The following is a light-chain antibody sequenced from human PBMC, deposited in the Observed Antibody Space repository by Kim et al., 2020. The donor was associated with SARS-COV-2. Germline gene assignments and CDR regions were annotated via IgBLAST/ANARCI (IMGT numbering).Light chain of an antibody. V-gene: IGKV4-1*01. J-gene: IGKJ2*03. CDR3: QQYYSSPYS. CDR1: QSVLHSANNKNY. Sequence: RATINCKSSQSVLHSANNKNYLAWYQQKPGQPPNLLIYWASTRESGVPDRFSGSGSGTDFTLTISSLQAEDVTVYYCQQYYSSPYSFGQGTKLEIK. CDR2: WAS.